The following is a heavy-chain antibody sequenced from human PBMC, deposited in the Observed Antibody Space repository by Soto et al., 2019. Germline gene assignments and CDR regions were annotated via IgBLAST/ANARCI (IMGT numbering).Heavy chain of an antibody. J-gene: IGHJ3*02. D-gene: IGHD3-3*01. CDR3: EHRRGYNFWSAYFTGILGAFEI. Sequence: QITLKESGPTLVKPTQTLTLTCIFSGFSLSTSGVGVGWIRQPPGKALEWLALIYWDDDKRYSPSLKTRLTITKDTSKSQVVLTKTNMDHVDTATYYCEHRRGYNFWSAYFTGILGAFEIWGQGTMVTASS. CDR1: GFSLSTSGVG. CDR2: IYWDDDK. V-gene: IGHV2-5*02.